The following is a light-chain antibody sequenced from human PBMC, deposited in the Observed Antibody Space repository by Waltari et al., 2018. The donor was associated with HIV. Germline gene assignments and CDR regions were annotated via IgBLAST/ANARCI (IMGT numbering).Light chain of an antibody. Sequence: TQSPPTLSVSLGERVTLSCRASQDIGTDLAWYQQIRGQPPRLVIFDTSSRPTGVPARFSGGGSGTDFTLTISSLQSEDFGFYYCQQYQTWPPETFGLGTRLDLK. J-gene: IGKJ1*01. CDR2: DTS. CDR3: QQYQTWPPET. V-gene: IGKV3-15*01. CDR1: QDIGTD.